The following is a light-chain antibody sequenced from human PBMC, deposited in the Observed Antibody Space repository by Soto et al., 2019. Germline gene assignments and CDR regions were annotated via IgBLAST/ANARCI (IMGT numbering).Light chain of an antibody. CDR2: GAS. CDR3: QQYNNWPPWT. V-gene: IGKV3-15*01. Sequence: IVMTQSPATLSVSPWERATLCCRASQSVSSNLAWYQQKPGQAPRLLIYGASTRATGIPARFSGSGSGTEFTLTISSLQSEDFAVYYCQQYNNWPPWTFGQGTRWIS. J-gene: IGKJ1*01. CDR1: QSVSSN.